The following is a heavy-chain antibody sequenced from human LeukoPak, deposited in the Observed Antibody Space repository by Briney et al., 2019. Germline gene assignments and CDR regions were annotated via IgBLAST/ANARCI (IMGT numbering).Heavy chain of an antibody. J-gene: IGHJ5*02. Sequence: PGGSLRLSCAASGFTVSSNYMSWVRQAPGKGLEWVSVIYSGGSTYYADSVKGRFTISRDNAKNSLYLQMNSLRAEDTAVYYCARDRYDFWSGYFPDNLNWFDPWGQGTLVTVSS. CDR2: IYSGGST. CDR1: GFTVSSNY. V-gene: IGHV3-53*01. CDR3: ARDRYDFWSGYFPDNLNWFDP. D-gene: IGHD3-3*01.